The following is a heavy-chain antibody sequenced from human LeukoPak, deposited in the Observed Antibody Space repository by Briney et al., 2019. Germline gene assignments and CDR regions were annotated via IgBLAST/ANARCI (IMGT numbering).Heavy chain of an antibody. CDR3: AKDGAYYYGSGSFGMDV. J-gene: IGHJ6*02. V-gene: IGHV3-7*03. Sequence: GGSLRLSCAASGFAFNNYDMTWVRQAPGKGLEWVANIKQDGSEKYYVDSVKGRFTISRDNAKNSLYLQMNSLRAEDTAVYYCAKDGAYYYGSGSFGMDVWGQGTTVTVSS. CDR2: IKQDGSEK. D-gene: IGHD3-10*01. CDR1: GFAFNNYD.